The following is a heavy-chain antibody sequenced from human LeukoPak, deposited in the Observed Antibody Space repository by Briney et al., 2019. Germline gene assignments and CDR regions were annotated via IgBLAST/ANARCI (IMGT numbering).Heavy chain of an antibody. CDR3: ARPAVAGTEAYSYYYGMDV. D-gene: IGHD6-19*01. Sequence: GGSLRLSCAASGFTFSSYAMHWVRQAPGKGLEWVAVISYDGSNKYYADSVKGRFTISRDNSKNTLYLQMNSLRAEDTAVYYCARPAVAGTEAYSYYYGMDVWGQGTTVTVSS. CDR2: ISYDGSNK. J-gene: IGHJ6*02. V-gene: IGHV3-30-3*01. CDR1: GFTFSSYA.